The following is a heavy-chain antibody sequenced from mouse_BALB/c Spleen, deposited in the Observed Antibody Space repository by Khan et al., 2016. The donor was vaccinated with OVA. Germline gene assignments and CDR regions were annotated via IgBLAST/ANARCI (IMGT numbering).Heavy chain of an antibody. J-gene: IGHJ2*01. V-gene: IGHV3-2*02. CDR3: ARTARIKY. Sequence: DVQLQESGPGLVKPSQSLSLTCTVTGYSITSGYGWNWIRQFPGNKLEWMGYISYSGSTNYNPSLKSRISITRDTSKNQFFLQLNSVTTEDTATXYCARTARIKYWGQGTTLTVSS. CDR2: ISYSGST. CDR1: GYSITSGYG. D-gene: IGHD1-2*01.